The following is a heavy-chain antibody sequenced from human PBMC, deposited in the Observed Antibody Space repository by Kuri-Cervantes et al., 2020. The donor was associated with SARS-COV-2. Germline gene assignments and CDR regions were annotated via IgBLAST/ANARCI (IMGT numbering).Heavy chain of an antibody. CDR1: GGSISSYY. D-gene: IGHD3-3*01. CDR3: ARVRIFGVPGFAFDI. Sequence: SETLSLTCTVSGGSISSYYWRWIRQPPGKGLEWIGYIYYSGSTNYNPSLKSRVTISVDTSKNQFSLKLSSVTAADAAVYYCARVRIFGVPGFAFDIWGQGTMVTVSS. CDR2: IYYSGST. V-gene: IGHV4-59*01. J-gene: IGHJ3*02.